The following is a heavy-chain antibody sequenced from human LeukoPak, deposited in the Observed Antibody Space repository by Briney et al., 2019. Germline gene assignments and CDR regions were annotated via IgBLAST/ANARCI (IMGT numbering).Heavy chain of an antibody. V-gene: IGHV1-18*01. CDR3: ARDFVFRNYYDSSGYYPIDY. CDR2: ISSYSTYT. D-gene: IGHD3-22*01. Sequence: GASVKVSCKASGYSFTTHGISWVRQAPGQGLEWMGWISSYSTYTTYAQKFQGRVTMTTDASTSTPYMELRSLRSDDTAVYYCARDFVFRNYYDSSGYYPIDYWGQGTLVTVSS. J-gene: IGHJ4*02. CDR1: GYSFTTHG.